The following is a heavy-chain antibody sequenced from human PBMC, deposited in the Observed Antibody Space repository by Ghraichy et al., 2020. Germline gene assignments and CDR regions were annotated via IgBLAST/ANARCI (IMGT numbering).Heavy chain of an antibody. V-gene: IGHV3-30*02. D-gene: IGHD6-13*01. Sequence: GGSLRLSCAASGFGFSNFGMHWVRQAPGKGLEWVAFMRYDGNDKYYADSVKGRFTISRDNSKNTLFLQMNSLRAEDTAVYYCAKGITAAGTGQDYWGQGTLVTVSS. CDR1: GFGFSNFG. CDR3: AKGITAAGTGQDY. J-gene: IGHJ4*02. CDR2: MRYDGNDK.